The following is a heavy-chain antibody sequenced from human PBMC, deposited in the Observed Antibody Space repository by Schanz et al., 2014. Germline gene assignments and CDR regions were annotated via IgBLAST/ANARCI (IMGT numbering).Heavy chain of an antibody. D-gene: IGHD3-10*01. CDR2: ISGGGGTT. CDR1: GFNFSDYA. Sequence: EVQLLESGGGLVQPGGSLRLSCAASGFNFSDYAMCWVRQAPGKGLEWVSAISGGGGTTYYADSVKGRFTISRDNSKNTLYLQMNSLRPEDTAVYYCAKYRGYYRVSGSYRELEYWGQGTLVNVSS. CDR3: AKYRGYYRVSGSYRELEY. V-gene: IGHV3-23*01. J-gene: IGHJ4*02.